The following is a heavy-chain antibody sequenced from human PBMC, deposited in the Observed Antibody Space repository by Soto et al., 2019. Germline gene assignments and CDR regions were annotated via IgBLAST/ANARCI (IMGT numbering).Heavy chain of an antibody. CDR2: TYYRPKWYN. V-gene: IGHV6-1*01. J-gene: IGHJ4*02. Sequence: SQTLSLTCAISGDSVSSNSAGWNWIRQSPSRGLEWLGRTYYRPKWYNDYAVSVKSRITINPDTSKNQFSLQLNSVTPEDTAVYYCARVAKQPVGYCSSTSCYSFDFWGQGTLVTVSS. D-gene: IGHD2-2*01. CDR1: GDSVSSNSAG. CDR3: ARVAKQPVGYCSSTSCYSFDF.